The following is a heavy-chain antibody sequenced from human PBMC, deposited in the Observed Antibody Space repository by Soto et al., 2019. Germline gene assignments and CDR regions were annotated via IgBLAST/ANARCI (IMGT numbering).Heavy chain of an antibody. V-gene: IGHV4-30-4*02. D-gene: IGHD3-3*01. Sequence: SETLSLTCTVSGGSISSGDYYWSWIRQPPGKGLERIGYIYYSGSTYYNPSLKSRVTISVDTSKNQFSLKLSSVTAADTAVYFCARDFAYFDSWGQGTLVTVSS. CDR3: ARDFAYFDS. CDR2: IYYSGST. CDR1: GGSISSGDYY. J-gene: IGHJ4*02.